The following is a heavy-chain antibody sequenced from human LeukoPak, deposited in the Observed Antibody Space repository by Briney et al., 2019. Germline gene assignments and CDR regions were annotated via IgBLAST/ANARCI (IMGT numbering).Heavy chain of an antibody. Sequence: PSETLSLTCAVYGGSFSGYYWSWIRQPPGKGLEWIGEINHSGSTNYNPSLKSRVTISVDTSKNQFSLKLSSVTAADTAVYYCARGNDIVVVKGFDIWGQGTMVTVSS. D-gene: IGHD2-2*01. CDR3: ARGNDIVVVKGFDI. CDR1: GGSFSGYY. J-gene: IGHJ3*02. V-gene: IGHV4-34*01. CDR2: INHSGST.